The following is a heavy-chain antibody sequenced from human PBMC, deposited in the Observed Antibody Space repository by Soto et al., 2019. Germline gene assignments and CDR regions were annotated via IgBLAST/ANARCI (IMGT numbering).Heavy chain of an antibody. D-gene: IGHD3-3*01. Sequence: HPGGSLRLSCAASGFTFSSYAMSWVRQAPGKGLEWVSGISGSGGNTYHADSVKGRFTISRDNSKNTLYLQMSSLRAEDTAVYYCARGFYYDFWSGYWVRGLSDYYYGMDVWGQGTTVTVSS. CDR2: ISGSGGNT. CDR1: GFTFSSYA. CDR3: ARGFYYDFWSGYWVRGLSDYYYGMDV. J-gene: IGHJ6*02. V-gene: IGHV3-23*01.